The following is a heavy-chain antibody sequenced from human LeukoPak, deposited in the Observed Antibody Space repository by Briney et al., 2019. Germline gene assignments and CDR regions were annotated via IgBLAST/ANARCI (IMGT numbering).Heavy chain of an antibody. CDR2: IIPILGIA. CDR1: GGTFSSYA. D-gene: IGHD3-22*01. J-gene: IGHJ4*02. V-gene: IGHV1-69*04. Sequence: ASVKVSCKASGGTFSSYAISWVRQAPGQGLEWMGRIIPILGIANYAQKFQGRVTITADKSTSTAYMELSSLRSEGTAVYYCATGDDSSGDWGQGTLVTVSS. CDR3: ATGDDSSGD.